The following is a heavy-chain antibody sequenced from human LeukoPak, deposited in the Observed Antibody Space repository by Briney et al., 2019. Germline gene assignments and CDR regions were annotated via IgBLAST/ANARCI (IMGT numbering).Heavy chain of an antibody. Sequence: SPSSSIIYYADSVKGRFTSSRDNAKNLLYLQMNRLRDEDTAVYYCARDCGYSYANDCWGQGTLVTVSS. J-gene: IGHJ4*02. D-gene: IGHD5-18*01. CDR3: ARDCGYSYANDC. V-gene: IGHV3-48*02. CDR2: SPSSSII.